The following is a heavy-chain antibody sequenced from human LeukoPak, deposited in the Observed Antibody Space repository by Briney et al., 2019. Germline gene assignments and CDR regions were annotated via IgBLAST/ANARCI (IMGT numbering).Heavy chain of an antibody. Sequence: GGSLRLSCAASGFTFSSYAMGWVRQAPGKGLEWVSAISGSGGSTYYADSVKGRFTISRDNSKNTLYLQMNSLRAEDTAVYYCAKGAHYSSSWYGDYWGQGTLVTVSS. D-gene: IGHD6-13*01. V-gene: IGHV3-23*01. CDR3: AKGAHYSSSWYGDY. J-gene: IGHJ4*02. CDR1: GFTFSSYA. CDR2: ISGSGGST.